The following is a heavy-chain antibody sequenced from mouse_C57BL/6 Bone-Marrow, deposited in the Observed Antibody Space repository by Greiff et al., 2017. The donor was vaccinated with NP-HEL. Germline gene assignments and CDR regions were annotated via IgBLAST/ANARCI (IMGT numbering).Heavy chain of an antibody. CDR1: GYTFTDYY. J-gene: IGHJ1*03. V-gene: IGHV1-26*01. CDR2: INPNNGGT. D-gene: IGHD2-5*01. CDR3: ARDPYSNYVGYWYFDV. Sequence: EVQLQQSGPELVKPGASVKISCKASGYTFTDYYMNWVKQSHGKSLEWIGDINPNNGGTSYNQKFKGKATLTVDKSSSTAYMELRSLTSEDSAVYYCARDPYSNYVGYWYFDVWGTGTTVTVSS.